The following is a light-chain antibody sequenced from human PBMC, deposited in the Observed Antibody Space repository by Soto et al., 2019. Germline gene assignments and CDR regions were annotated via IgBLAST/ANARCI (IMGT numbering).Light chain of an antibody. CDR1: QKINTW. J-gene: IGKJ4*01. Sequence: MQMTQSPSTLSASVGDRVTITCRASQKINTWVAWYQQRPGKAPKLLIYGASSLEPGVPSRFGGSGSGTDFTLTISSLQPDDFATYYCQQYEIYPLTFGGGTQVE. CDR3: QQYEIYPLT. V-gene: IGKV1-5*03. CDR2: GAS.